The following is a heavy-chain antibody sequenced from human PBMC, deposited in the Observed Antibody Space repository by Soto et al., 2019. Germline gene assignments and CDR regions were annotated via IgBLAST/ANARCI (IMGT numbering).Heavy chain of an antibody. CDR2: IYHSVST. V-gene: IGHV4-30-2*01. CDR1: GGSISSGGYS. J-gene: IGHJ4*02. Sequence: QLQLLESGSGLVKPSQTLSLTCAVSGGSISSGGYSWGWIRQPPGKGLEWIGYIYHSVSTYYNPSLKSRVTISVDRSKNQFSLRLSSVTAAATAVYYCARGPDYWGQGTLVTVSS. CDR3: ARGPDY.